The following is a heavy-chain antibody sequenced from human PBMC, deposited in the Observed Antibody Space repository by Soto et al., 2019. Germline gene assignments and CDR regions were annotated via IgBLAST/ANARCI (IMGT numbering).Heavy chain of an antibody. CDR1: GGTFSSYA. Sequence: QVQLVQSGAEVKKPGSSVKVSCKASGGTFSSYAISWVRQAPGQGLEWMGGIIPIFGTANDAQKFQGRVTMTADESTSTAYMELSSLRSEDTAVYYCARGSRWQLVQSHLDYWGQGTLVTVSS. J-gene: IGHJ4*02. V-gene: IGHV1-69*12. D-gene: IGHD6-13*01. CDR3: ARGSRWQLVQSHLDY. CDR2: IIPIFGTA.